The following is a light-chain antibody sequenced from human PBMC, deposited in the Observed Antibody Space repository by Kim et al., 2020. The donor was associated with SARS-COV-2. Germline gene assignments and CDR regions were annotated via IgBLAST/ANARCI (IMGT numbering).Light chain of an antibody. CDR3: QSYDSSLSGSGV. V-gene: IGLV1-40*01. CDR1: SSNIGAGYD. CDR2: GNN. Sequence: QSVLTQPPSVSGAPGQRVTISCTGSSSNIGAGYDVHWYQQHPGTAPKLLTYGNNNRPSGVPDRFSGSKSGTSASLAITGLQAEDEADYYCQSYDSSLSGSGVFGGGTQLTVL. J-gene: IGLJ3*02.